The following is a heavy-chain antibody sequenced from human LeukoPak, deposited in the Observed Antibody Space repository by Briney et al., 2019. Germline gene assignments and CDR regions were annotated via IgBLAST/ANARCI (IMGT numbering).Heavy chain of an antibody. Sequence: PGGSLRLSCAASGFTFSSYAMSWVRQAPAKGLEWVSAISGSGGSTYYADSVKGRFTISRDNSKNTLYLQMNSLRAEDTAVYYCARSLYCSSWYLDYWGQGTLVTVSS. J-gene: IGHJ4*02. CDR3: ARSLYCSSWYLDY. CDR2: ISGSGGST. CDR1: GFTFSSYA. D-gene: IGHD6-13*01. V-gene: IGHV3-23*01.